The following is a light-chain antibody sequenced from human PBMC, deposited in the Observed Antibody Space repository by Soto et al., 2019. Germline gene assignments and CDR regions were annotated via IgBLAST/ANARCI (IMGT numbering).Light chain of an antibody. V-gene: IGLV1-40*01. Sequence: QSALTQPASVSGSPGQSITISCTGNSSNLGAGYDVHWYQQLPGAAPKPVIFGNRNRPSGVPERFSGSKSGTSASLAITGLQAEDEADYYCQAYDYSLTASVFGGGTKLTVL. CDR3: QAYDYSLTASV. CDR1: SSNLGAGYD. J-gene: IGLJ3*02. CDR2: GNR.